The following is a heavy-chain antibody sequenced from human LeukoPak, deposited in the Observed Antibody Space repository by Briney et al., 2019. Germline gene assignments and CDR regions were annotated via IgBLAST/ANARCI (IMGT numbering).Heavy chain of an antibody. CDR2: IYYSGST. Sequence: PSETLSLTCTVSGGSISSYYWSWIRQPPGKGLEWIGYIYYSGSTNYNPSLKSRVTISVDTSKNQFSLKLSSVTAADTAVYYCARVYYDFWSGSPKYGMDVWGQGTTVTVSS. J-gene: IGHJ6*02. CDR1: GGSISSYY. CDR3: ARVYYDFWSGSPKYGMDV. D-gene: IGHD3-3*01. V-gene: IGHV4-59*12.